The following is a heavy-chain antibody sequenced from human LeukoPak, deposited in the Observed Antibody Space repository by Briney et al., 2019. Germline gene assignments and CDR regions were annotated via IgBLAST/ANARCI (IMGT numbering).Heavy chain of an antibody. CDR2: INHSGST. CDR1: GGSFRGYC. CDR3: ARHKGRGQFDP. D-gene: IGHD3-10*01. Sequence: SETLSLTCAVYGGSFRGYCWSWIRQPPGKGLEWIGEINHSGSTNYNPSLKSRVTISVDTSKNQFSLKLSSVTAADTAVYYCARHKGRGQFDPWGQGTLVTVSS. J-gene: IGHJ5*02. V-gene: IGHV4-34*01.